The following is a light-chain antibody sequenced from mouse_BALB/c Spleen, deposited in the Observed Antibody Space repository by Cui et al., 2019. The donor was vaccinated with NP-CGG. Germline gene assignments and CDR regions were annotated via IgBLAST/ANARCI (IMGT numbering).Light chain of an antibody. CDR1: SCGSY. V-gene: IGKV4-68*01. CDR3: QQGSSSPPT. Sequence: QIVLTQSPAILTASPWAKVTMTSSGGSCGSYMYWFQQKPGCSPICWIYSISNLASGVAARFCGSGSGTSYSLTISSVKAEDAATYYCQQGSSSPPTFGGGTKPEIK. CDR2: SIS. J-gene: IGKJ2*01.